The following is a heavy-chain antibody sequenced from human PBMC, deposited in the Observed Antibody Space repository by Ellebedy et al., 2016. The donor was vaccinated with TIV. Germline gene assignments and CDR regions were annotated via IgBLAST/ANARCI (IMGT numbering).Heavy chain of an antibody. CDR1: GFTFSNYA. D-gene: IGHD3-3*01. V-gene: IGHV3-64*02. Sequence: GESLKISCAASGFTFSNYAMSWVRQAPGKGLEHGAAIANDGRASYYADSVQGRFTISRDNSKNTLYLQMGSLRPEDMGVYYCARGVWRGYYYYMDVWGKGTTVTVSS. J-gene: IGHJ6*03. CDR3: ARGVWRGYYYYMDV. CDR2: IANDGRAS.